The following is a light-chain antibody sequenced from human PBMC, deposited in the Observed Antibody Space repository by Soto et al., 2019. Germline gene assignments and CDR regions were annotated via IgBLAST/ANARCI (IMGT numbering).Light chain of an antibody. CDR1: QSIGSW. V-gene: IGKV1-5*03. J-gene: IGKJ2*01. Sequence: DIQMTQSPSTLSASVGDRVTITCRASQSIGSWLAWYQQKPGKAPNLLIYKGSSLESGVPSRFSGSGSGTEFTLTISSLHTDDFASYYCQQYNTYPYTFGQGTQLEIE. CDR3: QQYNTYPYT. CDR2: KGS.